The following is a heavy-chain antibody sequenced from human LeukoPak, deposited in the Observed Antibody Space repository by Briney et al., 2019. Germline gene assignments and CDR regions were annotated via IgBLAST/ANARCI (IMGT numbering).Heavy chain of an antibody. V-gene: IGHV4-38-2*02. CDR2: VYHTGAT. CDR3: ARDLGLTISANWFDP. J-gene: IGHJ5*02. CDR1: GNPISSCYF. D-gene: IGHD3-3*01. Sequence: PSETLSLTCGVSGNPISSCYFWVWIRQPPRKVLEWIGSVYHTGATYYNPSIKSPVTISVDTSKNQFSLKLNSVTAADTAVYYCARDLGLTISANWFDPWGQGTLVTVSS.